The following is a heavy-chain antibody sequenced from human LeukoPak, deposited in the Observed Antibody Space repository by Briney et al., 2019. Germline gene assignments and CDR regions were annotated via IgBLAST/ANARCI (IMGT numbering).Heavy chain of an antibody. CDR2: IYSGGST. D-gene: IGHD3-22*01. CDR3: ARGVRPWDYYDSSGYYERRYWYFDL. Sequence: GGSLRLSCAASGFTVSSNYMSWVRLAPGKGLEWVSVIYSGGSTYYADSVKGRVTISGDNSKNTLYLQMNSLRAEDTSVYYCARGVRPWDYYDSSGYYERRYWYFDLWGRGTLVTVSS. V-gene: IGHV3-53*01. J-gene: IGHJ2*01. CDR1: GFTVSSNY.